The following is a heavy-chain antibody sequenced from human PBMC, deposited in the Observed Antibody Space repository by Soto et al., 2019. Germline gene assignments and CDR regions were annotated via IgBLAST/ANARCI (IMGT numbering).Heavy chain of an antibody. CDR3: ARGYYGSGSYSAYYYYGMDD. CDR1: GGSISSYY. D-gene: IGHD3-10*01. J-gene: IGHJ6*02. CDR2: IYYSGST. Sequence: SETLSLTCTVSGGSISSYYWSWIRQPPGKGLEWIGYIYYSGSTNYNPSLKSRVTISVDTSKNQFSLKLSSVTAADTAVYYCARGYYGSGSYSAYYYYGMDDWGQGTTVTV. V-gene: IGHV4-59*01.